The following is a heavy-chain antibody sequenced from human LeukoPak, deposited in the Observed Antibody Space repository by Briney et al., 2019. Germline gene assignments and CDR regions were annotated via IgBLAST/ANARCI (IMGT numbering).Heavy chain of an antibody. CDR3: ARDQQQLAPLDY. D-gene: IGHD6-13*01. J-gene: IGHJ4*02. CDR1: GYTFTSYD. CDR2: IIPILGIA. V-gene: IGHV1-69*04. Sequence: GASVKVSCKASGYTFTSYDINWVRQATGQGLEWMGRIIPILGIANYAQKFQGRVTITADKSTSTAYMELSSLRSEDTAVYYCARDQQQLAPLDYWGQGTLVTVSS.